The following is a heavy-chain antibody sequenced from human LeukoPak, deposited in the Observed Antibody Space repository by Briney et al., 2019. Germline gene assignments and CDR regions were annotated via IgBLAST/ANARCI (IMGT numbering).Heavy chain of an antibody. CDR2: IYYSGST. D-gene: IGHD3-3*01. Sequence: SETLSLTCTVSGGSISSYYWSWIRQPPGKGLEWIGYIYYSGSTNYNPSLKSRVTISVDTSKNQFSLKLSSVTAADTAVYYCARGGLRFLEWLLPFDYWGQGTLVTVSS. V-gene: IGHV4-59*01. CDR1: GGSISSYY. CDR3: ARGGLRFLEWLLPFDY. J-gene: IGHJ4*02.